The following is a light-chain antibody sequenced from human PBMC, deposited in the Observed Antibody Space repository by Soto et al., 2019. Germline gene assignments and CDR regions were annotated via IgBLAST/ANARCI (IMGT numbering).Light chain of an antibody. V-gene: IGKV3-15*01. Sequence: EIVMTQSPGTLSVSPGERATLSCRASQSVDTNLAWYQQKPGQAPRLLIYGASTRATDIPARFSASGSGTEFTLTISSLQSEDFVVYYCQQYDNWPPPITFGQGTRLEIK. J-gene: IGKJ5*01. CDR3: QQYDNWPPPIT. CDR2: GAS. CDR1: QSVDTN.